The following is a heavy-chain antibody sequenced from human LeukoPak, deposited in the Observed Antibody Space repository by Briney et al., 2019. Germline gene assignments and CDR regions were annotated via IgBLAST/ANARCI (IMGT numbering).Heavy chain of an antibody. Sequence: SETLSLTCTVSGGSISSYYWSWIRQPPGKGLEWIGYIYTSGSTNYNPSLKSRVTISVDTSKNQFSLKLSSVTAAGTAVYYCARQVSSGWYNWFDPWGQGTLVTVSS. CDR1: GGSISSYY. CDR3: ARQVSSGWYNWFDP. V-gene: IGHV4-4*09. J-gene: IGHJ5*02. CDR2: IYTSGST. D-gene: IGHD6-19*01.